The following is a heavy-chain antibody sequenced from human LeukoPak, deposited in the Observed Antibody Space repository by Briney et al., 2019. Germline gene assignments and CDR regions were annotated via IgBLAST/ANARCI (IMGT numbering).Heavy chain of an antibody. CDR2: IRYDGSIK. CDR3: ATVVVAATLDY. Sequence: GGSLRLSCAASGFTFSSYSMNWVRQAPGKGLEWVAFIRYDGSIKYYADSVKGRFTICRDNSKNTLYLQMNSLRAEDTAVYYCATVVVAATLDYWGQGTLVTVSS. V-gene: IGHV3-30*02. CDR1: GFTFSSYS. J-gene: IGHJ4*02. D-gene: IGHD2-15*01.